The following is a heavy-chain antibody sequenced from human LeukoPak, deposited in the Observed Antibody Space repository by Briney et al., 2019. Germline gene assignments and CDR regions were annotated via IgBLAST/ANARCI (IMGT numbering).Heavy chain of an antibody. CDR2: INHSGST. Sequence: SETLSLTCAVYGGSFSGYYWSWIRQPPGKGLEWIGEINHSGSTNYNPSLKSRVTISVDTSKNQFSLKLSSVTAADTAVYYCARGRGFNWNYAFGYWGQGTLVTVSS. D-gene: IGHD1-7*01. CDR1: GGSFSGYY. V-gene: IGHV4-34*01. J-gene: IGHJ4*02. CDR3: ARGRGFNWNYAFGY.